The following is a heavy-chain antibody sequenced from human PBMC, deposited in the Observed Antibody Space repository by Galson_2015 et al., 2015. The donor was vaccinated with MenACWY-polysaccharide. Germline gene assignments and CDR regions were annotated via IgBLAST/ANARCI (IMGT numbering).Heavy chain of an antibody. V-gene: IGHV1-8*01. D-gene: IGHD3-22*01. CDR2: MNPNSGNT. J-gene: IGHJ5*02. CDR1: GYNFSSYD. Sequence: SVKVSCKASGYNFSSYDINWVRQTTGQGLEWMGWMNPNSGNTGYAQKFQGRVTMTRNTSISIAYMELSSLRSEDTAVYYCARGGKYYYDSSGYLNRFDPWGQGTLVTVSS. CDR3: ARGGKYYYDSSGYLNRFDP.